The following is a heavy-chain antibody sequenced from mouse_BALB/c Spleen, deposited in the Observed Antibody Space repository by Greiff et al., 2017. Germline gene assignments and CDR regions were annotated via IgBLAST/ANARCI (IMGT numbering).Heavy chain of an antibody. V-gene: IGHV1-69*02. Sequence: QVQLQQPGAELVRPGASVKLSCKASGYSFTSYWMYWVKQKPGQGLEWIGLIHPSDSDTRLNQKFKDKATLTVDKSSSTAYMRLSSPTSDDSAVYYCARSPTMIIPWCADWGQGTLVTVSA. CDR2: IHPSDSDT. J-gene: IGHJ3*01. D-gene: IGHD2-4*01. CDR1: GYSFTSYW. CDR3: ARSPTMIIPWCAD.